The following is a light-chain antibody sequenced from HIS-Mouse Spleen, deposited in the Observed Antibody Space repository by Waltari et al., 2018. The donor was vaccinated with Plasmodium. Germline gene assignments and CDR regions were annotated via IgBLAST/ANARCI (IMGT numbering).Light chain of an antibody. CDR3: QSADSSGTYV. CDR1: ALPKQY. Sequence: SYELTQPPSVSVSPGQTARITCSGDALPKQYAYWYQQKPGPAPVLVIYKDSERPSGIPARFSGASSGTTVTLTISGVQAEDEADYYCQSADSSGTYVFGTGTKVTVL. J-gene: IGLJ1*01. V-gene: IGLV3-25*02. CDR2: KDS.